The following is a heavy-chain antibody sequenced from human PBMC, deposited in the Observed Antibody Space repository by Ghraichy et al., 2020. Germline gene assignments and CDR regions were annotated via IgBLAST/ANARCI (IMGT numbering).Heavy chain of an antibody. V-gene: IGHV3-7*01. Sequence: GGSLRLSCAASGFTFSSYWMSWVRQAPGKGLEWLANIKQDGSEKYYVDSVKGRFTISRDNARKSLYLQMNSLRAEDTAVYYCARDYSSSSSDYWGQGTLVTVSS. J-gene: IGHJ4*02. CDR2: IKQDGSEK. CDR1: GFTFSSYW. D-gene: IGHD6-6*01. CDR3: ARDYSSSSSDY.